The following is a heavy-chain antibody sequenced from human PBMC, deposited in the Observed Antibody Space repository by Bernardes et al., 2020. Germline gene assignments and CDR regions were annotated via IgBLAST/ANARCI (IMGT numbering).Heavy chain of an antibody. D-gene: IGHD4-17*01. CDR2: ISSSSSYI. J-gene: IGHJ6*03. CDR3: ARGFNGDYVWGPDYYYYYMDV. CDR1: GFTFSSYS. Sequence: GGSLRLSCAASGFTFSSYSMNWVRQAPGKGLEWVSSISSSSSYIYYADSVKGRFTISRDNAKNSLYLQMNSLRAEDTAVYYCARGFNGDYVWGPDYYYYYMDVWGKGTTVTVSS. V-gene: IGHV3-21*01.